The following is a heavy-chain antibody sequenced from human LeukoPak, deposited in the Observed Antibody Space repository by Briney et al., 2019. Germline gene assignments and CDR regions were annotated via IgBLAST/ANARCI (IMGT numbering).Heavy chain of an antibody. V-gene: IGHV1-8*01. CDR2: MNPNSGNT. D-gene: IGHD3-22*01. Sequence: GASVKVSCKASGYTFTSYDINWVRQATGQGLEWMGWMNPNSGNTGYAQKFQGRVTMTRNTSMSTAYMELSSLRSEGTAVYYCARKRRGKYYYDSSGYYSTLQDFDYWGQGTLVTVSS. CDR3: ARKRRGKYYYDSSGYYSTLQDFDY. CDR1: GYTFTSYD. J-gene: IGHJ4*02.